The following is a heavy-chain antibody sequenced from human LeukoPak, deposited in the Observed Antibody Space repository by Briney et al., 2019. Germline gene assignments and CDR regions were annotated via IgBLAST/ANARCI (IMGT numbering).Heavy chain of an antibody. D-gene: IGHD3-10*01. Sequence: GGSLRLSCAASGFNFRTYAFHWVRQAPGKGPEWVAFITYDGTDTFFADSVKGRFTLSRDNSQNTLYLQMHSLRTADTAVYYCARPGGYAFDMWGQGTMVTVSS. CDR1: GFNFRTYA. CDR2: ITYDGTDT. CDR3: ARPGGYAFDM. V-gene: IGHV3-30*04. J-gene: IGHJ3*02.